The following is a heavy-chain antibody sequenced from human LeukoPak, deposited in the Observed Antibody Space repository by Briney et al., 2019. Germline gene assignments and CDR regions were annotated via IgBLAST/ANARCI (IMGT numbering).Heavy chain of an antibody. J-gene: IGHJ5*02. Sequence: SETLSLTCAVYGGSFSGYYWSWIRQPPGKGLEWIGEINHSGSTNYNPSLKSRVTISVDTSKNQFSLKLSSVTAADTAVYYCAREVYSSSSLSRHWFGPWGQGTLVTVSS. CDR2: INHSGST. D-gene: IGHD6-6*01. V-gene: IGHV4-34*01. CDR1: GGSFSGYY. CDR3: AREVYSSSSLSRHWFGP.